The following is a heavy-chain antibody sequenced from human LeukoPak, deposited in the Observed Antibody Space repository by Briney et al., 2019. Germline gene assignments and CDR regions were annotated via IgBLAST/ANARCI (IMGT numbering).Heavy chain of an antibody. CDR1: GYSFTTYW. V-gene: IGHV5-51*01. Sequence: GESLKISCKGSGYSFTTYWIGWVRQMPGKGLEWMGIIYPGDSDTRYSPSFQGHVTISADKSISTAYLQWSSLKASDTAMYYCARREYYYDSTGYHFLGPGQFDLWGQGTLVTVSS. CDR3: ARREYYYDSTGYHFLGPGQFDL. CDR2: IYPGDSDT. D-gene: IGHD3-22*01. J-gene: IGHJ4*02.